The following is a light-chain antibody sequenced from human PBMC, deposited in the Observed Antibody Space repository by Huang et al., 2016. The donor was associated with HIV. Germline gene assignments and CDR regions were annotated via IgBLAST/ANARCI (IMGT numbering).Light chain of an antibody. J-gene: IGKJ4*01. Sequence: IQLTQSPSSLSASIGDRVTITCRASQGISSYLAWYQQKPGKAPKLLIYAASTLQSGVPSRFSGSGSGTDFTLIISSLQPEDFATYYGQQLNTYPVTFGGGTKVEIK. CDR3: QQLNTYPVT. CDR2: AAS. CDR1: QGISSY. V-gene: IGKV1-9*01.